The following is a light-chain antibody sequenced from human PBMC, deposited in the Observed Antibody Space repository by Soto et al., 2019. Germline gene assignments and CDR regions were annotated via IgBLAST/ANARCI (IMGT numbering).Light chain of an antibody. CDR2: GNS. J-gene: IGLJ3*02. V-gene: IGLV1-40*01. CDR3: QSYDSSLRGRV. Sequence: QSVLTQPPSVSGAPGQRVAISCTGSSSNNGAGYDVHWYQQLPGTAPKLLIYGNSNRPSGVPDRFSGSKSGTSASLAITGLQAEDEADYYCQSYDSSLRGRVFGGGTKLTVL. CDR1: SSNNGAGYD.